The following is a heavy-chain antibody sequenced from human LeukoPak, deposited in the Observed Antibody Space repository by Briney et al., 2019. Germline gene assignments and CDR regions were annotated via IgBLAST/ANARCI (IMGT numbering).Heavy chain of an antibody. CDR1: GFTFSSYG. D-gene: IGHD1-14*01. J-gene: IGHJ4*02. CDR2: ISGSGGST. CDR3: ARDRGRNSFDY. V-gene: IGHV3-23*01. Sequence: PGGSLRLSCAASGFTFSSYGMSWVRQAPGKGLEWVSAISGSGGSTYYADSVKGRFTISRDNAKNTLYLQMNSLSAEDTAVYYCARDRGRNSFDYWGQGTLVSVSS.